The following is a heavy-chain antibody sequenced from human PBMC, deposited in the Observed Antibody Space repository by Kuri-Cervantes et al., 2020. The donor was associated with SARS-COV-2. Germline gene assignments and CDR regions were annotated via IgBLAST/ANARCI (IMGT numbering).Heavy chain of an antibody. V-gene: IGHV3-21*05. J-gene: IGHJ4*02. CDR3: ARNDGDYVGY. CDR1: GFTFSSYS. Sequence: GGSLRLSCAASGFTFSSYSTNWVRQAPGKGLEWVSYISSSSSYTNYADSVKGRFTISRDNAKNSLYLQMNSLRAEDSAVYYCARNDGDYVGYWGQGTLVTVSS. CDR2: ISSSSSYT. D-gene: IGHD1-1*01.